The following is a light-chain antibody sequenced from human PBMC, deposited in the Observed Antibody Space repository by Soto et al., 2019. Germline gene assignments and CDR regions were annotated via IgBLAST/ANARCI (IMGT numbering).Light chain of an antibody. Sequence: EIVLTQSPATLSFFPGERATLSCRASQSVGIYLDWYQQKPGQAPRLLIYDTSNRATGIPARFSGSGSGTGFTLTISSLEPEDFAVYYCQQRSNWPPEITFGKGTRLE. V-gene: IGKV3-11*01. J-gene: IGKJ5*01. CDR1: QSVGIY. CDR2: DTS. CDR3: QQRSNWPPEIT.